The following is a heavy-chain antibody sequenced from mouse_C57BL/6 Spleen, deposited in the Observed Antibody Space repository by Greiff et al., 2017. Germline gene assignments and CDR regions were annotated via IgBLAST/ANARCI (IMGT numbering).Heavy chain of an antibody. D-gene: IGHD2-10*01. V-gene: IGHV1-22*01. CDR2: INPNNGGT. CDR1: GYTFTDYN. CDR3: ARRALLPYYYAMDY. Sequence: EVQLQQSGPELVKPGASVKMSCKASGYTFTDYNMHWVKQSHGKSLEWIGYINPNNGGTSYNQKFKGKATLTVNKSSSTAYMELRSLTSEYSAVYYCARRALLPYYYAMDYWGQGTSVTVSS. J-gene: IGHJ4*01.